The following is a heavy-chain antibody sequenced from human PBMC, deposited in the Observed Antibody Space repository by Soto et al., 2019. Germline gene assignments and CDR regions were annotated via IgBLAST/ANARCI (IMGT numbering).Heavy chain of an antibody. CDR1: GFVFKDSS. CDR2: IRDRAFSYAT. J-gene: IGHJ4*02. V-gene: IGHV3-73*01. CDR3: TRLISAAQDY. Sequence: EVLLVGSGGGLVQPGGSLKLSCAASGFVFKDSSIHWVRQASGKGLEWVGRIRDRAFSYATAYAASVKGRFTISRDDSTNTAYLQMNSLKTEDTAIYYCTRLISAAQDYWGQGTLVTVSS. D-gene: IGHD3-10*01.